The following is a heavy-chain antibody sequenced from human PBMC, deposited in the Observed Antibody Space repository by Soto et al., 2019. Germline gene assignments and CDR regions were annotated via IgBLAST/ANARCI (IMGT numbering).Heavy chain of an antibody. D-gene: IGHD3-3*01. V-gene: IGHV3-30-3*01. CDR3: ARVYDFWSGKDAFDI. CDR2: ISYDGSNK. J-gene: IGHJ3*02. CDR1: GFTFSSYA. Sequence: GGSLRLSCAASGFTFSSYAMHWVRQAPGKGLEWVAVISYDGSNKYYADSVKGRFTISRDNSKNTLYLQMNSLRAEDTAVYYCARVYDFWSGKDAFDIWGQGTMVTVSS.